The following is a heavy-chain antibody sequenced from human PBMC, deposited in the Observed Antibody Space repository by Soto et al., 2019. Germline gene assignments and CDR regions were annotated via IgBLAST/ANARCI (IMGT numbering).Heavy chain of an antibody. CDR2: INHSGTT. Sequence: QVQLQQWGAGLLKPSETLSLTCAVYGGTFSGYYWSWIHQPPGKGLEWIGEINHSGTTNYNPSLKSRVTISADTSKNQFSLKLSSVTAADTAVYYCATSALRFLEWLPSAPLDYWGQGTLVTVSS. CDR3: ATSALRFLEWLPSAPLDY. J-gene: IGHJ4*02. V-gene: IGHV4-34*02. CDR1: GGTFSGYY. D-gene: IGHD3-3*01.